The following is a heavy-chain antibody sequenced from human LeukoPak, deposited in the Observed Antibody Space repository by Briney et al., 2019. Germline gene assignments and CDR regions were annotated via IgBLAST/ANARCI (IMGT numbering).Heavy chain of an antibody. CDR2: ISGTGNTK. D-gene: IGHD1-26*01. V-gene: IGHV3-11*04. CDR3: ARWDGTKLRLFDY. J-gene: IGHJ4*02. Sequence: GGSLRLSCAASGFTFSDYYMSWIRQAPGKGLEWVSYISGTGNTKYYADSVRGRFTISRDNAKNSLYLQMNDLRAEDTGVYYCARWDGTKLRLFDYWGQGSMVTVSS. CDR1: GFTFSDYY.